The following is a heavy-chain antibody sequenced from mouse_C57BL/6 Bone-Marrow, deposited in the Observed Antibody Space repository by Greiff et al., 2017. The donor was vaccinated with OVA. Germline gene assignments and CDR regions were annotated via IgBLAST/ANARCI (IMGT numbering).Heavy chain of an antibody. CDR2: IRNKANGYTT. V-gene: IGHV7-3*01. D-gene: IGHD1-1*01. J-gene: IGHJ2*01. CDR3: ARYLHYYGSSYFDY. Sequence: VKVVESGGGLVQPGGSLSLSCAASGFTFTDYYMSWVRQPPGKALEWLGFIRNKANGYTTEYSASVKGRFTISRDTSQSILYLQMNALRAEDSATYYCARYLHYYGSSYFDYWGQGTTLTGSS. CDR1: GFTFTDYY.